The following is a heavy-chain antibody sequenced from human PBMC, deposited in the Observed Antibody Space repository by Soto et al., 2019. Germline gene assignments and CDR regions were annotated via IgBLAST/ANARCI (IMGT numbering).Heavy chain of an antibody. V-gene: IGHV4-31*03. J-gene: IGHJ4*02. D-gene: IGHD6-13*01. CDR3: ARGSSWGTPPAD. Sequence: QVHLQESGPGLVRPSQTLSLTCSVSGSSITSANYYCTWIRQHPGKGLEWLGYIYHNGSPYYNPALKGRVALAVASSKNPFSLKMTSVTAADTAVYYCARGSSWGTPPADWGQGTQVTVSS. CDR2: IYHNGSP. CDR1: GSSITSANYY.